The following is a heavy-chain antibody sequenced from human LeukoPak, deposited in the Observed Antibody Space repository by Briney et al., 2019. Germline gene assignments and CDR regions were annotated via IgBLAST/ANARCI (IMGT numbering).Heavy chain of an antibody. V-gene: IGHV3-53*01. CDR2: IYSDNT. D-gene: IGHD4/OR15-4a*01. CDR1: GFTFSRYG. Sequence: GGSLRLSCEASGFTFSRYGMSWVRQAPGKGLEWVSFIYSDNTHYSDSVKGRFTISRDNSKNTLYLQMNSLRAEDTAVYYCARRAGAYSHPYDYWGQGTLVTVS. J-gene: IGHJ4*02. CDR3: ARRAGAYSHPYDY.